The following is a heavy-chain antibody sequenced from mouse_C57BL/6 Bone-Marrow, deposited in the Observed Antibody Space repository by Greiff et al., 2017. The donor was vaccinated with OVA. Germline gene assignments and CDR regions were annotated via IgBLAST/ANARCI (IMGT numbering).Heavy chain of an antibody. CDR3: ASAGRFAY. Sequence: EVQLKESGPELVKPGASVKISCKASGYSFTGYYMNWVKQSPEKSLEWIGEINPSTGGTTYNQKFKAKATLTVDKSSSTAYMQLKSLTSEDSAVYYCASAGRFAYWGQGTLVTVSA. CDR1: GYSFTGYY. J-gene: IGHJ3*01. CDR2: INPSTGGT. D-gene: IGHD3-3*01. V-gene: IGHV1-42*01.